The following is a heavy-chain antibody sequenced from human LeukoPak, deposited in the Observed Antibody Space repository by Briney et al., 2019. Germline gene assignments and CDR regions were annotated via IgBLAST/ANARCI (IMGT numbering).Heavy chain of an antibody. Sequence: GGSLRLSCAAPEFTYSSYAMSWVRQGPGKGLEWVSAISAASTTIYYADSVKGRFTISRDNSKNTLYLQMDSLRAEDTAVYYCARALAGQADYWGQGTLVTVSS. J-gene: IGHJ4*02. V-gene: IGHV3-23*01. CDR2: ISAASTTI. CDR1: EFTYSSYA. CDR3: ARALAGQADY. D-gene: IGHD6-19*01.